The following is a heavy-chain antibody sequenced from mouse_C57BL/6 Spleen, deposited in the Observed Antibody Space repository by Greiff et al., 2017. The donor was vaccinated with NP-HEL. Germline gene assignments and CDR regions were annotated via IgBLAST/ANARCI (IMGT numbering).Heavy chain of an antibody. D-gene: IGHD4-1*01. V-gene: IGHV1-55*01. CDR2: IYPGSGST. CDR3: ARSGGLGTYFDY. CDR1: GYTFTSYW. J-gene: IGHJ2*01. Sequence: QVQLQQSGAELVKPGASVKMSCKASGYTFTSYWITWVKQRPGQGLEWIGDIYPGSGSTNYNEKFKSKATLTVDTSSSTAYMQLSSLTSEDSAVYYCARSGGLGTYFDYWGQGTTLTVSS.